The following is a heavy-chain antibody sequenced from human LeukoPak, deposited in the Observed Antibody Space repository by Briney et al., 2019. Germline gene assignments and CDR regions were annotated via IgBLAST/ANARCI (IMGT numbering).Heavy chain of an antibody. D-gene: IGHD3-10*02. Sequence: PSETLSLTCTVSGGSISSSSYYWGWIRQPPGKGLEWIGSIYYSGSTYYNPSLKSRVTISVDTSKNQFSLKLSSVTAADPAVYYCATYVPATRNFDYWGQGTLVTVSS. J-gene: IGHJ4*02. V-gene: IGHV4-39*01. CDR1: GGSISSSSYY. CDR2: IYYSGST. CDR3: ATYVPATRNFDY.